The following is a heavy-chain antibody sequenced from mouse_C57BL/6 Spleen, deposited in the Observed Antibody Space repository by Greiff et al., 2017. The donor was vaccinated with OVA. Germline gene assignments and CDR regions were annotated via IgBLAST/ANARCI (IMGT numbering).Heavy chain of an antibody. J-gene: IGHJ4*01. V-gene: IGHV7-3*01. D-gene: IGHD1-1*01. Sequence: EVQLVESGGGLVQPGGSLSLSCAASGFTFTDYYMSWVRQPPGKALEWLGFIRHEADGYNTEYSASVKGRFTISRDNSQSILYLQMNALRAEDSATYYCARGGTVVAPIDAMDYWGQGTSVTVSS. CDR2: IRHEADGYNT. CDR3: ARGGTVVAPIDAMDY. CDR1: GFTFTDYY.